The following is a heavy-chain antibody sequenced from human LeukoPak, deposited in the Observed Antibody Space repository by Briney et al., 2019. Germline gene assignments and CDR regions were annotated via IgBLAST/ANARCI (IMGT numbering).Heavy chain of an antibody. J-gene: IGHJ4*02. CDR1: GFTVSSNY. D-gene: IGHD2/OR15-2a*01. CDR2: IYSGGST. CDR3: ARDWFHAIDY. V-gene: IGHV3-66*01. Sequence: GGSLRLSCAASGFTVSSNYMSWVRQAPGKGLEWVSVIYSGGSTYYADSVKGRFTISRDNSKNTPYLQMNSLRAEDTAVYYCARDWFHAIDYWGQGTLVTVSS.